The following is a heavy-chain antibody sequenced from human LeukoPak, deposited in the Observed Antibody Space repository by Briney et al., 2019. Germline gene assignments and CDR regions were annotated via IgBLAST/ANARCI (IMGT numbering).Heavy chain of an antibody. Sequence: PGGSLRLXCAASGFTCDDYAMHWVRRAPGKGLESVSLISGDGGSTYYADSVKGRFNISRDNSKNSLYLQMNSLRTEDTALYYCAKEGIAVAGGAFDIWGQGTMVTVSS. V-gene: IGHV3-43*02. CDR3: AKEGIAVAGGAFDI. CDR1: GFTCDDYA. D-gene: IGHD6-19*01. CDR2: ISGDGGST. J-gene: IGHJ3*02.